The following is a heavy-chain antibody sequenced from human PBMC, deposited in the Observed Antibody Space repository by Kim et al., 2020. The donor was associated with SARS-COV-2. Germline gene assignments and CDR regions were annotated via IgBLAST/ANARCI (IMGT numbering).Heavy chain of an antibody. V-gene: IGHV3-30-3*01. CDR3: ARARYDSSGYDTGADAFDI. CDR1: GFTFSSYA. CDR2: ISYDGSNK. Sequence: GGSLRLSCAASGFTFSSYAMHWVRQAPGKGLEWVAVISYDGSNKYYADSVKGRFTISRDNSKNTLYLQMNSLRAEDTAVYYCARARYDSSGYDTGADAFDIWGQGTMVTVSS. D-gene: IGHD3-22*01. J-gene: IGHJ3*02.